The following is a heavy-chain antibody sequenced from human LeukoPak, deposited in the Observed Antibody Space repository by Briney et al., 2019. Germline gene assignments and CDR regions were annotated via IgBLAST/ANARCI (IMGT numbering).Heavy chain of an antibody. J-gene: IGHJ4*02. Sequence: PSETLSLTCTVSGGSISSSSYYWGWIRQPPGKGLEWIGSIYYSGSTYYNPSLKSRVTISVDTSKNQFSLKLSSVTAADTAVYYCATLKWELLPFDYWGQGTLVTVSS. CDR1: GGSISSSSYY. CDR2: IYYSGST. V-gene: IGHV4-39*07. D-gene: IGHD1-26*01. CDR3: ATLKWELLPFDY.